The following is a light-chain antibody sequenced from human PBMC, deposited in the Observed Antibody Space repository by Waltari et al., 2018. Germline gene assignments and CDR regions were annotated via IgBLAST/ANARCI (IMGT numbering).Light chain of an antibody. J-gene: IGKJ1*01. CDR3: MQATNWPLT. CDR2: KVS. V-gene: IGKV2-30*02. Sequence: DVVMSQSPLSLPVTLGQPASISCRSSQSLVHSDGFTYLEWFQQRPGQSPSRLSYKVSRRDSGVPDRFRGSGSGTDFTLKISRVEAEDVGVYYCMQATNWPLTCGQGTKVEIK. CDR1: QSLVHSDGFTY.